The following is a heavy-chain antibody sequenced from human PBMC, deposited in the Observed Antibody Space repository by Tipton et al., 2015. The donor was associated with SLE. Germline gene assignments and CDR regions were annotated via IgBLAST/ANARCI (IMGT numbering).Heavy chain of an antibody. Sequence: GSLRLSCAASGFTFSVYSMNWVRQAPGKGLEWVSYIDTSSNTLYYADSVRGRFTVSRDNAKKSLYLQMDSLRAEDTAVYYCVREGSTYYDFRTGYYPLDSWGQGTLVTVSS. CDR1: GFTFSVYS. V-gene: IGHV3-48*01. D-gene: IGHD3-3*01. CDR2: IDTSSNTL. CDR3: VREGSTYYDFRTGYYPLDS. J-gene: IGHJ4*02.